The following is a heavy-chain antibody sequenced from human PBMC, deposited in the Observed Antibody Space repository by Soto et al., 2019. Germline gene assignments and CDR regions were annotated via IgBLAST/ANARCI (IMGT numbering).Heavy chain of an antibody. D-gene: IGHD6-13*01. V-gene: IGHV1-46*01. CDR2: INPTGDTT. CDR3: ARDWAAAGPFDY. J-gene: IGHJ4*02. Sequence: ASVKVSCKASGYTFSNYYMHWVRQAPGQGLEWMAIINPTGDTTTYAQKFQGRVTVTRDTSASTVYMELSSLTSDDTAVYYCARDWAAAGPFDYWGQGTLVTVSS. CDR1: GYTFSNYY.